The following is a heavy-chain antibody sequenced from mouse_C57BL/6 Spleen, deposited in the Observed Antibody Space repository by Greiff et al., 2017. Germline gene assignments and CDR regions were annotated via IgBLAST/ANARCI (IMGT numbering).Heavy chain of an antibody. CDR1: GFTFSDYY. J-gene: IGHJ1*03. CDR3: ARVYYSNSYWYFDV. Sequence: EVMLVESEGGLVQPGSSMKLSCTASGFTFSDYYMAWVRQVPEKGLEWVANINYDGSSTYYLDSLKSRFIISRDNAKNILYLQMSSLKSEDTATYYCARVYYSNSYWYFDVWGTGTTVTVSS. CDR2: INYDGSST. V-gene: IGHV5-16*01. D-gene: IGHD2-5*01.